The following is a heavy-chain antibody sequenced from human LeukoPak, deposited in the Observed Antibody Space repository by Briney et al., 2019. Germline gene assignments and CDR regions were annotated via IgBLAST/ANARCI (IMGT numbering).Heavy chain of an antibody. CDR1: GGSISSYY. CDR2: IYSSGIV. D-gene: IGHD3-3*01. J-gene: IGHJ4*02. V-gene: IGHV4-4*07. Sequence: PSETLSLTCTVSGGSISSYYWSWIRQPAGKAREWIGRIYSSGIVNYNPSLKSRVTMSLDNSKNQLSLKLSYVTAADTAVYYCARDTGKSGYPDYWGQGTLVTVSS. CDR3: ARDTGKSGYPDY.